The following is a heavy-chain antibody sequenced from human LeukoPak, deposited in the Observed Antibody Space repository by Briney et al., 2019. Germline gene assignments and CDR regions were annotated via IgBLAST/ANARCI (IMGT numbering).Heavy chain of an antibody. CDR1: GFTFSTYA. CDR3: AKANYYDSSGYHAFDI. V-gene: IGHV3-23*01. CDR2: ISGSGASI. D-gene: IGHD3-22*01. Sequence: GGSVRLSCAASGFTFSTYAMSWVRQAPGKGLEWVSAISGSGASIYYADSVKGRFTISRDNSKSTLYLQMNSLRAEDTAVYYCAKANYYDSSGYHAFDIWGQGTIV. J-gene: IGHJ3*02.